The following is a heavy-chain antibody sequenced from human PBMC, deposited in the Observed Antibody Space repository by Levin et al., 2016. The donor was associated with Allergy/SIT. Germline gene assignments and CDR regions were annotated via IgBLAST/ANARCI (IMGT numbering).Heavy chain of an antibody. D-gene: IGHD3-22*01. Sequence: GESLKISCAASGFTFSSYWMHWVRQAPGKGLVWVSRINSDGSSTSYADSVKGRFTISRDNAKNTLYLQMNSLRAEDTAVYYCARDRGSGSFDYWGQGTLVTVSS. CDR3: ARDRGSGSFDY. V-gene: IGHV3-74*01. J-gene: IGHJ4*02. CDR1: GFTFSSYW. CDR2: INSDGSST.